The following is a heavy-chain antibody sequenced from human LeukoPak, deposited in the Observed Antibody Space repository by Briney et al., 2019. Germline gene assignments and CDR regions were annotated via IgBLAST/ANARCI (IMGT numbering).Heavy chain of an antibody. CDR3: ANYYDSSGYLLFGYYFAY. V-gene: IGHV3-23*01. CDR1: GFTFSSYA. J-gene: IGHJ4*01. CDR2: ISGSGGST. D-gene: IGHD3-22*01. Sequence: PGGSLRLSCAASGFTFSSYAMSWVRQAPGKGLEWVSAISGSGGSTYYADSVKGRFTISRDNSKNTLYLQMNSLRAEDTAVYYCANYYDSSGYLLFGYYFAYWAQGTLVTVSS.